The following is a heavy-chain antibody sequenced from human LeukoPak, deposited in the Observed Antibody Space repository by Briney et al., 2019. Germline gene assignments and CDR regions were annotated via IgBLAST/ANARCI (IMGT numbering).Heavy chain of an antibody. CDR3: ATGGAANLADY. V-gene: IGHV3-53*01. D-gene: IGHD4/OR15-4a*01. Sequence: PGGSLRLSCAASGFTFSKTFMNWVRQAPGKGLEWVSIIYTDGSTYYADSLRGRFTISRDISRNALFLQMDSLREEDTAVYYCATGGAANLADYWGPGTLVTVSS. CDR2: IYTDGST. CDR1: GFTFSKTF. J-gene: IGHJ4*02.